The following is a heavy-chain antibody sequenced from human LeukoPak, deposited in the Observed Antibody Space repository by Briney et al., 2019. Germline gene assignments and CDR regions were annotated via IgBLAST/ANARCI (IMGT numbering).Heavy chain of an antibody. Sequence: GGSLRLSCAVSGLTFSSYWMHWVRQAPGKGLVWVSRINSDGSSASYADSVKGRFTISRDNAKKTLYLQMNSLRAEDTAIYYCARDKIVGATNFDYWGQGTLVTVSS. J-gene: IGHJ4*02. V-gene: IGHV3-74*01. CDR3: ARDKIVGATNFDY. CDR2: INSDGSSA. D-gene: IGHD1-26*01. CDR1: GLTFSSYW.